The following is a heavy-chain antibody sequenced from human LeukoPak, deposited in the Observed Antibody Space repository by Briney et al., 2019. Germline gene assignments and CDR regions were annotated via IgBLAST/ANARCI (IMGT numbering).Heavy chain of an antibody. CDR2: ISSGSVTM. J-gene: IGHJ3*02. CDR3: ARGRFGELSVATFDI. CDR1: GFTFSSYN. V-gene: IGHV3-48*01. D-gene: IGHD3-10*01. Sequence: PGGSLRLSCAASGFTFSSYNMNWVRQAPGKGLEWVSYISSGSVTMYYADSVKGRFTISRDNAKNSLYLQMNSLRAEDTAVYYCARGRFGELSVATFDIWGQGTMVTVSS.